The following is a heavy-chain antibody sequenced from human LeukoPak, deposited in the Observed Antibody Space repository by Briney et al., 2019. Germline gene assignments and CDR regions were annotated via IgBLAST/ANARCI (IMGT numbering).Heavy chain of an antibody. CDR3: AKATLTMIRGLPFDY. CDR2: ISGSGGTQ. Sequence: GGPLRLSGAGWGFIFNCYAMSWVPPAPGKGLEWVSGISGSGGTQDYASFERRLITISRDNSKNTLYLQMNSLRVEDTAVYHCAKATLTMIRGLPFDYWGQGTLVTVSS. D-gene: IGHD3-10*01. V-gene: IGHV3-23*01. J-gene: IGHJ4*02. CDR1: GFIFNCYA.